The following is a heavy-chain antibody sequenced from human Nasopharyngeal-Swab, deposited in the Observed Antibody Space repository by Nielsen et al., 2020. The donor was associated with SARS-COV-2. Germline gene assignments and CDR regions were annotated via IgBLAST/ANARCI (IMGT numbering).Heavy chain of an antibody. J-gene: IGHJ6*03. CDR2: ISSSSSTI. CDR3: ARDGVEMATLTLYYYYMDV. CDR1: GFTFSSYS. D-gene: IGHD5-24*01. V-gene: IGHV3-48*04. Sequence: GGSLRLSCAASGFTFSSYSMNWVRQAPGKGLEWVSYISSSSSTIYYADSVKGRFTISRDNAKNSLYLQMNSLRAEDTAVYYCARDGVEMATLTLYYYYMDVWGKGTTVTVSS.